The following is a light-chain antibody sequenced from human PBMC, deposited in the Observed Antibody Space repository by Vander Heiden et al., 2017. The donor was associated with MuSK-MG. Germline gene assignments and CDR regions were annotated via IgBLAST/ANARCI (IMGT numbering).Light chain of an antibody. CDR2: AAS. CDR3: QQLNSYLPIT. J-gene: IGKJ5*01. V-gene: IGKV1-9*01. Sequence: DIQLTQSPSFLSASVGDRVTITCRASQGISSYLAWYQQKPGKAPKLLIYAASTLQSGVPSRFSGSGYGTEFTLTISSRQPEDFATYYCQQLNSYLPITFGQGTRLEIK. CDR1: QGISSY.